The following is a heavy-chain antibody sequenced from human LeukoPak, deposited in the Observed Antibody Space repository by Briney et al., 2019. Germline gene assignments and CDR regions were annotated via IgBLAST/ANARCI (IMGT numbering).Heavy chain of an antibody. D-gene: IGHD2-2*01. CDR3: ARDLVPAAMGSFDP. Sequence: SVKVSCKASGGTFSSYAISWVRQAPGQGLEWMGGIIPIFGTANYAQKFQGRVTITADKSTSTAYMEPSSLRSEDTAVYYCARDLVPAAMGSFDPWGQGTLVTVSS. V-gene: IGHV1-69*06. CDR2: IIPIFGTA. CDR1: GGTFSSYA. J-gene: IGHJ5*02.